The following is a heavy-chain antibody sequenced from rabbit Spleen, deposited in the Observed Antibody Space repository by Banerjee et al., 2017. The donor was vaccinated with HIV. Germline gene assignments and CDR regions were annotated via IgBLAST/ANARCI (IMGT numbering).Heavy chain of an antibody. J-gene: IGHJ4*01. V-gene: IGHV1S45*01. CDR2: IYTTNLKT. CDR1: GFDISKNG. Sequence: QEQLVESGGGLVQPGGSLKLSCTGSGFDISKNGVTWVRQAPGKGLEWIACIYTTNLKTYYASWAKGRFTISKTSSTTVTLQMTSLTVADTATYFCVRDSGVGPYIDGYFNLWGPGTLVTVS. CDR3: VRDSGVGPYIDGYFNL. D-gene: IGHD3-3*01.